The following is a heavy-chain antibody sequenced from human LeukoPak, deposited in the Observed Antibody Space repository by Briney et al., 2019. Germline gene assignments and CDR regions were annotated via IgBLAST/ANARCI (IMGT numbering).Heavy chain of an antibody. CDR1: GGSISSGDYY. Sequence: SETLSLTCTVSGGSISSGDYYWSWIRQPPGKGLEWIGYIYYSGSTYYNPSLKSRVTISVDTPKNQFSLKLSSVTAADTAVYYCARGLGGYDSSGYYYSNWFDPWGQGTLVTVSS. CDR2: IYYSGST. J-gene: IGHJ5*02. CDR3: ARGLGGYDSSGYYYSNWFDP. D-gene: IGHD3-22*01. V-gene: IGHV4-30-4*08.